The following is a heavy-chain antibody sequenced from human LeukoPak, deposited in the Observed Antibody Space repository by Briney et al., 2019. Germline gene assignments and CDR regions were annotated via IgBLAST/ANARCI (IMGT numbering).Heavy chain of an antibody. J-gene: IGHJ4*02. V-gene: IGHV4-59*12. D-gene: IGHD6-19*01. CDR2: ISDIGSI. CDR1: GGSISSYY. CDR3: ARGNIVVAGTLDY. Sequence: PSETLSLTCTVSGGSISSYYWSWIRQPPGKGLEWIAYISDIGSINYNPSLKSRVTMSVDTSKNQFSLKLSSVTAADTAVYYCARGNIVVAGTLDYWGQGTLVTVSS.